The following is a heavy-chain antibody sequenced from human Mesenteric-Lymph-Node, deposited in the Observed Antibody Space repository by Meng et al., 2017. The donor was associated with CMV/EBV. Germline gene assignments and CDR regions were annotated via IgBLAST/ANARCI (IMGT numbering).Heavy chain of an antibody. V-gene: IGHV1-69*01. CDR1: GGTFRSYG. D-gene: IGHD3-10*01. CDR2: IIPISGIP. CDR3: AREYYGSGSYNADY. Sequence: GGTFRSYGISWVRQAPGQGLEWMGGIIPISGIPNYAQKFQGRVTITVDESTSTTYMELSSLRSEDTAMYFCAREYYGSGSYNADYWGQGTLVTVSS. J-gene: IGHJ4*02.